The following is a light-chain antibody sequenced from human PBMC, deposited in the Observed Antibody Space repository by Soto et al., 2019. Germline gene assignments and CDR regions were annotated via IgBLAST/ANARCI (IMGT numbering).Light chain of an antibody. J-gene: IGKJ2*01. CDR1: QAINSA. CDR2: DAS. CDR3: QQFNSYPQT. V-gene: IGKV1-13*02. Sequence: AIQLTHSPSSLSASVGDRVTITCRASQAINSALAWYQQIPGRAPKLLIYDASSLKSGVPSRFSGSGSGTDFTLTVNSLQPEDFATYYCQQFNSYPQTFGQGTKLEIK.